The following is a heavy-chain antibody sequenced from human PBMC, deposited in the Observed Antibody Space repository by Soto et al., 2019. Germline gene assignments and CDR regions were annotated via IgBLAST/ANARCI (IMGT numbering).Heavy chain of an antibody. Sequence: GGSLRLSCAASGFTFSSYSMNWVRQAPGKGLEWVSYISSSSSTIYYADSVKGRFTISRDNAKNSLYLQMNSLRAEDTAVYYCARDETVETAGAFDIWGQGTMVTVSS. CDR3: ARDETVETAGAFDI. J-gene: IGHJ3*02. CDR1: GFTFSSYS. D-gene: IGHD2-21*02. CDR2: ISSSSSTI. V-gene: IGHV3-48*01.